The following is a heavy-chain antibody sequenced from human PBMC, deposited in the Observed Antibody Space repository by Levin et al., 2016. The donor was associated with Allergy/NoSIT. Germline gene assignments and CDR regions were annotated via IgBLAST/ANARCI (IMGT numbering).Heavy chain of an antibody. CDR3: AKIFRIWFGEPYFDH. CDR1: GFTFSSYG. CDR2: VSYDGGTQ. V-gene: IGHV3-30*18. D-gene: IGHD3-10*01. Sequence: GESLKISCEASGFTFSSYGMHWVRQAPGKGLEWVAFVSYDGGTQYYADSEKGRFTISRDNSRNTVYLQMNNLRPEDTAVYYCAKIFRIWFGEPYFDHWGRGTLVTVSS. J-gene: IGHJ4*02.